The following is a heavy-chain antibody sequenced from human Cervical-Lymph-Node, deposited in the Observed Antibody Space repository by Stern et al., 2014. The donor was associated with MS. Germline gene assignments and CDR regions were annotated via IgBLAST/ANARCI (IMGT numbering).Heavy chain of an antibody. CDR2: ISSNGGST. Sequence: EVQLVESGGGLVQPGGSLRLSCSASGFTFSSYAMHWVRQAPGKGLEYVSAISSNGGSTYYADSVKGRFTISRDNSKNTLYLQMSSLRAEDTAVYYCVKGGPYYYDSSGPSTGYWGQGTLVTVSS. V-gene: IGHV3-64D*06. J-gene: IGHJ4*02. CDR3: VKGGPYYYDSSGPSTGY. D-gene: IGHD3-22*01. CDR1: GFTFSSYA.